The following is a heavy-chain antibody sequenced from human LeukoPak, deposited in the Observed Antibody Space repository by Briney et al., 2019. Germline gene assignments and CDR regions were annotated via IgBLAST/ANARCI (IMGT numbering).Heavy chain of an antibody. CDR1: GGSISGYH. J-gene: IGHJ4*02. V-gene: IGHV4-59*01. D-gene: IGHD3-10*01. CDR2: IYYSGSS. Sequence: SETLSLTCNVSGGSISGYHWSWIRQPPGKGLEWLGYIYYSGSSNYNPSLKSRVTISVDTSKNQFSLKLSSVTAADTAVYYCAGHHYYGSGSYPRGVTPPFDYWGQGTLVTVSA. CDR3: AGHHYYGSGSYPRGVTPPFDY.